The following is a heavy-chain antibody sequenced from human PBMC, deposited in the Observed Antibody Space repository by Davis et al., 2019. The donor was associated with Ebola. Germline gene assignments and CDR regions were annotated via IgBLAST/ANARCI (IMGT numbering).Heavy chain of an antibody. V-gene: IGHV3-33*01. CDR2: IWYGDSNK. Sequence: GGSLRLSCVAPGFTFDAFGMHWVRQAPGKAPAWVASIWYGDSNKYYADSVKGRFSIPRDNSKNTVDLQMDKLRAEDTAVYFCARRGHDYVWGSLAFFEYWGQGTLVTVSS. CDR3: ARRGHDYVWGSLAFFEY. D-gene: IGHD3-16*01. CDR1: GFTFDAFG. J-gene: IGHJ4*02.